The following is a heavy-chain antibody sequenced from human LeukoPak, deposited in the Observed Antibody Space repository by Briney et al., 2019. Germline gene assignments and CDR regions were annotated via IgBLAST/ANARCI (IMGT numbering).Heavy chain of an antibody. J-gene: IGHJ3*02. CDR2: ISYDGSNK. Sequence: AGGSLRLSCAASGFTFSSYGMYWVRQAPGKGLEWVAVISYDGSNKYFADSVKGRFTISRDNSKNTLYLQMNSLRAEDTAVYYCAKDFLGSSRAFDIWGQGTMVTVSS. D-gene: IGHD2-2*01. CDR1: GFTFSSYG. CDR3: AKDFLGSSRAFDI. V-gene: IGHV3-30*18.